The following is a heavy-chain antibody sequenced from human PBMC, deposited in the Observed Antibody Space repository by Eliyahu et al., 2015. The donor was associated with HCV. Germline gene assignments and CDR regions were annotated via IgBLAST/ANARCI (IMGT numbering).Heavy chain of an antibody. V-gene: IGHV3-23*01. J-gene: IGHJ5*02. CDR3: GGYNYFDP. CDR1: GFTFSNYG. Sequence: EVQLLESGGGLVQPGGSLRLSCTTSGFTFSNYGMTWVRQAPGRGLKWVSTITSTGDSTYYADSAKGRFTISRDNSKNTLYLQMKSLRAEDTAVYYCGGYNYFDPWGQGTLVTVSS. CDR2: ITSTGDST.